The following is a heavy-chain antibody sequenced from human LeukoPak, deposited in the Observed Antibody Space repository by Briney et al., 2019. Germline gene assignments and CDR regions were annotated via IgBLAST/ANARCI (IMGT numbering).Heavy chain of an antibody. V-gene: IGHV4-4*07. CDR1: GGSISSYY. CDR3: ARDQTPGDWFDP. Sequence: SETLSLTCTVSGGSISSYYWSWIRQPAGNGLEWIGRIYTSGSTNYNPSLKSRVTMSVDTSKNQFSLKLSSVTAADTAVHYCARDQTPGDWFDPWGQGTLVTVSS. CDR2: IYTSGST. J-gene: IGHJ5*02. D-gene: IGHD7-27*01.